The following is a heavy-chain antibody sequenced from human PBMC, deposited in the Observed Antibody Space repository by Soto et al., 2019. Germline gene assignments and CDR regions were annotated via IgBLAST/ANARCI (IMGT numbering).Heavy chain of an antibody. Sequence: QVQLVQSGAEVKKPGASVKVSCKASGYTFTSYAMHWVRQAPGQRLEWMGWINAGNGNTKYSQKFQGRVTIPRDTSASTAYMELSSLRSEDTAVYYCARGPGGPDGPGEYWGQGTLVTVSS. CDR2: INAGNGNT. J-gene: IGHJ4*02. D-gene: IGHD3-10*01. CDR1: GYTFTSYA. CDR3: ARGPGGPDGPGEY. V-gene: IGHV1-3*01.